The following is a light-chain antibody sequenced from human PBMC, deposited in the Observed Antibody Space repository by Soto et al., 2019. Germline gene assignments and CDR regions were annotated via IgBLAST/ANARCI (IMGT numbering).Light chain of an antibody. J-gene: IGKJ1*01. CDR3: QQSYSPPRT. CDR2: GAS. CDR1: QSFDTY. Sequence: DIELTQSPWSPCASLGDSVTITCRASQSFDTYLSWFQQKPGKAPKLLIYGASRLQSGVPSRFSGSGTGTLFTLTISSLQPEDFATYYCQQSYSPPRTFGQGTKVDIK. V-gene: IGKV1-39*01.